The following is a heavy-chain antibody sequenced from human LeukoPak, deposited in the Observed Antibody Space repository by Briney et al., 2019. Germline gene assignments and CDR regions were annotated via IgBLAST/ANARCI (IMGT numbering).Heavy chain of an antibody. J-gene: IGHJ3*02. Sequence: SSVKVSCKASGGTFSSYAISWVRQAPGQGLEWMGRIIPILGIADYAQKFQGRVTITADKSTSTAYMELSSLRSEDTAVYYCAREPEVGAYDAFDIWGQGTMVTVSS. CDR1: GGTFSSYA. D-gene: IGHD1-26*01. CDR2: IIPILGIA. V-gene: IGHV1-69*04. CDR3: AREPEVGAYDAFDI.